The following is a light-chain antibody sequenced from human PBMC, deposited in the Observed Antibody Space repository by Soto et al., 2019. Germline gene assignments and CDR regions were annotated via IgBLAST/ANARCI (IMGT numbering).Light chain of an antibody. CDR3: SSYTDSSNYV. V-gene: IGLV2-14*01. Sequence: QSVLTQPASVSGSPGQSITIPCTGTNSDVGGYNYVSWYQQQPGKAPKLMIYQVTNRPSGVSNRFSGSRSGNTASLTISGLQAEDEADYYCSSYTDSSNYVFGTGTKLTVL. CDR1: NSDVGGYNY. CDR2: QVT. J-gene: IGLJ1*01.